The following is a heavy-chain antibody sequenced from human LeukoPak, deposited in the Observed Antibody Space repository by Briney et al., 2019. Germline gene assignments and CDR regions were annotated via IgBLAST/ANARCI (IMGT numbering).Heavy chain of an antibody. V-gene: IGHV3-30*18. CDR1: GFTFSSYG. J-gene: IGHJ4*02. CDR3: AKSPRQLVEIDY. CDR2: ISYDGSNK. Sequence: PGGSLRLSCAASGFTFSSYGMHWVRQAPGKGLEWVAAISYDGSNKYYADSVKGRFTISRDNSKNTLYLQMNSLRAEDTAVYYCAKSPRQLVEIDYWGQGTLVTVSS. D-gene: IGHD6-13*01.